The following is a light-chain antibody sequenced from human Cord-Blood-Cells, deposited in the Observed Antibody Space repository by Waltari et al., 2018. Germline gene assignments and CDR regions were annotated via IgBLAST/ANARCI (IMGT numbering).Light chain of an antibody. V-gene: IGLV2-23*01. Sequence: QSALTQPASVSGSPGQSITISCTGTSSDVGSYNLVSWSQQHPGKAPKLMIYEGSKRPSGVSNRFPGSKSGNTASLTISGLQAEDEADYYCCSYAGSSTFYVFGTGTKVTVL. CDR3: CSYAGSSTFYV. CDR2: EGS. J-gene: IGLJ1*01. CDR1: SSDVGSYNL.